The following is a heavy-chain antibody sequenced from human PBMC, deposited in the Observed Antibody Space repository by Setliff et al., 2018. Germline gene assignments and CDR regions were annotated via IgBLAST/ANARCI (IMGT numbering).Heavy chain of an antibody. CDR3: ARDQFRNSGGLYS. D-gene: IGHD1-7*01. CDR2: ISSRSTYI. V-gene: IGHV3-21*06. J-gene: IGHJ5*02. CDR1: GFTFNNFA. Sequence: PGGSLRLSCVASGFTFNNFAFNWVRQAPGKGLEWVSSISSRSTYIYYADSVKGRFTISRDNANNSLYLQMDSLRAEDTAMYYCARDQFRNSGGLYSWGQGTLVTV.